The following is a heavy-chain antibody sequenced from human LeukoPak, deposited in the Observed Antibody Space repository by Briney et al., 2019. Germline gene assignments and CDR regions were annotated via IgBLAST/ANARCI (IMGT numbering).Heavy chain of an antibody. CDR3: ARDYYDSSGIDY. J-gene: IGHJ4*02. D-gene: IGHD3-22*01. V-gene: IGHV1-8*01. CDR1: GYTFTSYD. CDR2: MNPNSGNT. Sequence: ASVKVSCKASGYTFTSYDINWVRQATGQGLEWMGWMNPNSGNTGYTQKFQGRVTMTRNTSISTAYMELSSLRSEDTAVYYCARDYYDSSGIDYWGQGTLVTVSS.